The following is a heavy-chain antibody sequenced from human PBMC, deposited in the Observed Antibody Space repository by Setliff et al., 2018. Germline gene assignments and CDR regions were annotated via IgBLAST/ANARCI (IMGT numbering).Heavy chain of an antibody. V-gene: IGHV4-39*07. J-gene: IGHJ2*01. CDR1: GGSISGTINY. CDR3: ATLPWETTNYFDL. D-gene: IGHD4-17*01. CDR2: IYYLGNT. Sequence: SETLSLTCTVSGGSISGTINYWVWIRQPPGKGLEWIGHIYYLGNTYYNPSLESRLTMSVDTAKNQFSLKLTSVTAADTATYYCATLPWETTNYFDLWGRGTLVTVSP.